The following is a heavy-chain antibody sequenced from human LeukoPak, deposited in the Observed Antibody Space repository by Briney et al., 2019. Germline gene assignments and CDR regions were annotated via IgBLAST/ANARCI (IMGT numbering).Heavy chain of an antibody. D-gene: IGHD2-21*01. V-gene: IGHV4-34*01. Sequence: SETLSLTCAVYGGSFSGYYWSWIRQPPGKGLEWIGEINHSGSTNYNPSLKSRVTISVDTSKNQFSLKLSSVTAADTAVYYCASSNWAWVVVAWGQGTLVIVSS. CDR2: INHSGST. CDR1: GGSFSGYY. J-gene: IGHJ4*02. CDR3: ASSNWAWVVVA.